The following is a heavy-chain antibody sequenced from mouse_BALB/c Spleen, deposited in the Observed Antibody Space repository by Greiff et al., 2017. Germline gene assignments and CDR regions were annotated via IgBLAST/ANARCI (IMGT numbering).Heavy chain of an antibody. V-gene: IGHV3-8*02. D-gene: IGHD2-3*01. CDR3: ARIYDGYYDAMDY. CDR2: ISYSGST. J-gene: IGHJ4*01. Sequence: EVQLVESGPSLVKPSQTLPLTCSVTGDSITSGYWNWIRKFPGNKLEYMGYISYSGSTYYNPSLKSRISITRDTSKNQYYLQLNSVTTEDTATYYCARIYDGYYDAMDYWGQGTSVTVSS. CDR1: GDSITSGY.